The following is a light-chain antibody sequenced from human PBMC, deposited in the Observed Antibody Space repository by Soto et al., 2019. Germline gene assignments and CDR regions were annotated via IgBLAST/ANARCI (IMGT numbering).Light chain of an antibody. CDR1: QDISNY. Sequence: DIQMTQSPSSLSASVGDRVTITCQASQDISNYLNWYQQKPGKAPKLLIYDASNLESGVPSRFSGGGSGTEFSLTISSLQPDDFATYYCQQYNYFWAFGQGTKVDI. CDR3: QQYNYFWA. V-gene: IGKV1-33*01. CDR2: DAS. J-gene: IGKJ1*01.